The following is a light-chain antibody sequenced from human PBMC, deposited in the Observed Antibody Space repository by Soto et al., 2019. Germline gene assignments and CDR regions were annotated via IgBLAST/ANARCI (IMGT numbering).Light chain of an antibody. CDR3: HQYDSSPLT. J-gene: IGKJ4*01. CDR2: GAS. Sequence: EIVLTQTPGTLSLSPGERATLSCRVSQSVSSSYLAWYQQKPGQAPRLLIYGASSRATGIPDRFSGSGSGTDFTLTISRLEPEDFAVYYCHQYDSSPLTFGGGTKVEIK. CDR1: QSVSSSY. V-gene: IGKV3-20*01.